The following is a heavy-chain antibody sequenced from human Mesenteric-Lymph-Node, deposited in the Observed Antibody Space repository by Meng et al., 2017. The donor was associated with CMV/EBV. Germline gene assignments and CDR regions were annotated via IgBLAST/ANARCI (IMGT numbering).Heavy chain of an antibody. CDR2: INPNSGGT. Sequence: ASVKVSCKASGYTFTGYYMCWVRQAPGQGLEWMGWINPNSGGTNYAQKFQGRVTMTRDTSISTAYMELSSLISDDTAVYYCARSGAVAEHYYFDYWGQGTLVTVSS. D-gene: IGHD6-19*01. J-gene: IGHJ4*02. V-gene: IGHV1-2*02. CDR3: ARSGAVAEHYYFDY. CDR1: GYTFTGYY.